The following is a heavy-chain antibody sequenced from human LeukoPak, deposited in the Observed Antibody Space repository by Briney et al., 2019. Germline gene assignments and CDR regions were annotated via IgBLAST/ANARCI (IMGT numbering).Heavy chain of an antibody. D-gene: IGHD3-10*01. CDR2: INHSGST. V-gene: IGHV4-34*01. J-gene: IGHJ4*02. Sequence: SETLSLTCAVYGGSFSGYYWTWIRQPPGKGLEWIGEINHSGSTNYNPSLKSRVTISVDTSKNQFSLKLSSVTAADTAVYYCARGWITMVRGVGYWGQGTLVTVFS. CDR3: ARGWITMVRGVGY. CDR1: GGSFSGYY.